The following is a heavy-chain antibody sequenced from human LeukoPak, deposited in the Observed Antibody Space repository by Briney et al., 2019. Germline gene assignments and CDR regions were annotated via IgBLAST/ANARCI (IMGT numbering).Heavy chain of an antibody. CDR2: INTNTGNP. Sequence: ASVKGSCKASGYTFTSYDINWVRQAPGQGLEWMGWINTNTGNPAYAQGFTGRFVFSLDTSVSTAYLQICSLKAEDTAVYYCARGKGYSGYGTDNYYYYGMDVWGQGTTVTVSS. CDR1: GYTFTSYD. CDR3: ARGKGYSGYGTDNYYYYGMDV. J-gene: IGHJ6*02. D-gene: IGHD5-12*01. V-gene: IGHV7-4-1*01.